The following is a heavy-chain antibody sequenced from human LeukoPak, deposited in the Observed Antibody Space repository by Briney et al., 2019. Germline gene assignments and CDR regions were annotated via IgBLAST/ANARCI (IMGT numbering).Heavy chain of an antibody. CDR3: ARVGTRYYDIHTLFDY. CDR2: INAGNGNT. CDR1: GYTFTSYA. Sequence: ASVKVSCKASGYTFTSYAMHWVRQAPGQRLEWMGWINAGNGNTKYSQKFQGRVTITRDTSASTAYMELSSLRSEDTAVYYCARVGTRYYDIHTLFDYWGQGTLVTVSS. V-gene: IGHV1-3*01. J-gene: IGHJ4*02. D-gene: IGHD3-9*01.